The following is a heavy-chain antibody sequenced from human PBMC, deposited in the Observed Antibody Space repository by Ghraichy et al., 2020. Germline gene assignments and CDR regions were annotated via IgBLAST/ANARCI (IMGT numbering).Heavy chain of an antibody. CDR3: ARDSSSRYYDSSGTLTRYYGMDV. D-gene: IGHD3-22*01. Sequence: SETLSHTCTVSGGSISSYYWSWIRQPPGKGLEWIGYIYYSGSTNYNPSLKSRVTISVDTSKNQFSLKLSSVTAADTAVYYCARDSSSRYYDSSGTLTRYYGMDVWGQGTTVTVSS. J-gene: IGHJ6*02. CDR1: GGSISSYY. CDR2: IYYSGST. V-gene: IGHV4-59*01.